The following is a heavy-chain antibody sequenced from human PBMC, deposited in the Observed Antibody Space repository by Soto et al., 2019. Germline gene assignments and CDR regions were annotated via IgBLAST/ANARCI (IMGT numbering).Heavy chain of an antibody. CDR1: GGSISSYY. D-gene: IGHD5-18*01. CDR2: IYYSGST. J-gene: IGHJ4*02. V-gene: IGHV4-59*01. CDR3: ARVGGYSYGYVDY. Sequence: SETLSLTCTVSGGSISSYYWSWIRQPPGKGLEWIGYIYYSGSTNYNPSLKSRLTISVDTSKNQFSLKLSSVTAADTAMYSCARVGGYSYGYVDYWGQGTLVTVSS.